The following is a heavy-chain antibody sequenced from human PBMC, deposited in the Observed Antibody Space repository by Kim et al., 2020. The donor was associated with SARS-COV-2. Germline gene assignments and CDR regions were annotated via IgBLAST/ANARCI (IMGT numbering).Heavy chain of an antibody. CDR3: ARSTGYCSGGTCYYFDY. J-gene: IGHJ4*02. Sequence: SGPTLVNPTETLTLTCTVSGFSLSNARMGVSWIRQPPGKALEWLAHIFSNDEKSYRTSLKSRLTISKDTAKSQVVLTMTNMDPVDTATYYCARSTGYCSGGTCYYFDYWGQGTLVTVSS. CDR2: IFSNDEK. D-gene: IGHD2-15*01. V-gene: IGHV2-26*01. CDR1: GFSLSNARMG.